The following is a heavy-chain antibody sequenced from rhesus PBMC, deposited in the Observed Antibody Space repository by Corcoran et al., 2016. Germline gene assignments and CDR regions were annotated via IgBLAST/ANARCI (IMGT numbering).Heavy chain of an antibody. D-gene: IGHD3-3*01. CDR1: GGSISGYYY. Sequence: QVKLQQWGEGLVKPSETLSLTCAVYGGSISGYYYWSWIRQPPGKGLGWIGYIYGNKARTNYTPSLKNQVTISKDTSKNQFSLKLSSVTDAGTAVYYCARRVGVVMYSLDVWGRGVLVTVSS. V-gene: IGHV4-73*01. CDR3: ARRVGVVMYSLDV. J-gene: IGHJ5-2*02. CDR2: IYGNKART.